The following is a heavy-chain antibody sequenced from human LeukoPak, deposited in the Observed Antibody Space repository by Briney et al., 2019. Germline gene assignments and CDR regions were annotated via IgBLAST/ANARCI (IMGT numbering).Heavy chain of an antibody. CDR3: ARHRRVLGSRYFDY. Sequence: PSETLSLTCTVSGGSISDYYWSWIRQPPGKGLEWIGYIYTSGSTNYNPSLKSRVTISLDTSKNQFSLKLSSVTAADTAVYYCARHRRVLGSRYFDYWGQGTLVTVSS. CDR2: IYTSGST. V-gene: IGHV4-4*09. CDR1: GGSISDYY. J-gene: IGHJ4*02. D-gene: IGHD2-15*01.